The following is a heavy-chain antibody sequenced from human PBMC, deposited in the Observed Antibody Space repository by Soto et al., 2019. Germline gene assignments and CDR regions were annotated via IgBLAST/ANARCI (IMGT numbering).Heavy chain of an antibody. J-gene: IGHJ6*02. Sequence: KPSETLSLTCTVSGGSISRGDYYWSWIRQPPGKALEWIGHIHYRGSTYYNPSLKSRLSMSVDTSKSQVSLKLSSVTAVDTALYYCARVAWRHYYYGMDVWGQGTTVTVSS. D-gene: IGHD1-1*01. CDR1: GGSISRGDYY. CDR3: ARVAWRHYYYGMDV. CDR2: IHYRGST. V-gene: IGHV4-30-4*01.